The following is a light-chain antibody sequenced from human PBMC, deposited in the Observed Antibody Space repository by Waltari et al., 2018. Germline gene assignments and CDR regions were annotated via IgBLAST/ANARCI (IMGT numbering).Light chain of an antibody. J-gene: IGLJ3*02. CDR2: DVS. V-gene: IGLV2-14*03. CDR3: SSQSSKNIVL. Sequence: QSALTPPASVSGSPGQPVTTPCTGTSSDVGSYNPVSWYQDHPGQGPKVIIYDVSDRPSGVSARFSGSKSGNTASLTISGLQAEDEADYYCSSQSSKNIVLFGGGTKVTVL. CDR1: SSDVGSYNP.